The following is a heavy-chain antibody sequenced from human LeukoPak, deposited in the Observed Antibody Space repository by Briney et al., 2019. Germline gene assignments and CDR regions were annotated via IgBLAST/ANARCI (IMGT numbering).Heavy chain of an antibody. CDR3: AGYTITMVRGVNFDY. D-gene: IGHD3-10*01. J-gene: IGHJ4*02. CDR1: GFTFDDSG. V-gene: IGHV3-20*04. Sequence: PGGSLRLSCAASGFTFDDSGMSWVRQAPGKGLEWVSGINWNGGSTGYADSVKGRFTISRDNAKNSLYLQMNSLRAEDTAVYYCAGYTITMVRGVNFDYWGQGTLVTVSS. CDR2: INWNGGST.